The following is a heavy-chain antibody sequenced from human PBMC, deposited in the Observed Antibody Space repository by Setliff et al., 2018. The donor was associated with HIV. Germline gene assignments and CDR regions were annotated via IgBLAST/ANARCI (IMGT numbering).Heavy chain of an antibody. Sequence: ASVKVSCKASGYTFTSYYMHWVRQAPGQGPEWMGGIVPIFGTTNYAQKFKGRVTITADDSTSTAYLELSSLRSDDTAVYYCARVRRDFCNFWSGYYVHWYFDLWGRGTLVTVSS. V-gene: IGHV1-69*13. J-gene: IGHJ2*01. D-gene: IGHD3-3*01. CDR2: IVPIFGTT. CDR3: ARVRRDFCNFWSGYYVHWYFDL. CDR1: GYTFTSYY.